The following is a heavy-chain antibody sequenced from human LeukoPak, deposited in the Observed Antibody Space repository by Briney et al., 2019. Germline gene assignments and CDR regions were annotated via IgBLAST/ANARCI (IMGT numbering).Heavy chain of an antibody. CDR3: ARDPVGIAAAGGNAFDI. Sequence: GGSLRLSCAASGFTFSSYAMHWVRQAPGKGLEYVSAISSNGGSTYYANSVKGRFTISRDNSKNTLYLQMGSLRAEDMAVYYCARDPVGIAAAGGNAFDIWGQGTMVTVSS. D-gene: IGHD6-13*01. CDR1: GFTFSSYA. CDR2: ISSNGGST. J-gene: IGHJ3*02. V-gene: IGHV3-64*01.